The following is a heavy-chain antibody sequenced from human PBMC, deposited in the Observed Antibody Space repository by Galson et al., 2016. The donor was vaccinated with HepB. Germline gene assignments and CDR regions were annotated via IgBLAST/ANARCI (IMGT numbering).Heavy chain of an antibody. CDR3: ARRAAAGQENFDY. CDR2: IYPGDSDT. CDR1: GYSFTTYW. J-gene: IGHJ4*02. Sequence: QSGAEVKKPGESLKTSCKGSGYSFTTYWIGWVRQMPGKGLEWMGMIYPGDSDTRYSPSFQGQVTISADQSINTAYLQWSSLKASDTAIYYCARRAAAGQENFDYWGQGTLVTAAS. D-gene: IGHD6-13*01. V-gene: IGHV5-51*01.